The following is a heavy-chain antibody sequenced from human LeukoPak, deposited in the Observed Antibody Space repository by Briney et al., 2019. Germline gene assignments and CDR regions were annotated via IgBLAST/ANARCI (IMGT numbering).Heavy chain of an antibody. D-gene: IGHD6-6*01. V-gene: IGHV4-39*01. Sequence: PSETLSLTCTVSGGSISSSGYYWGWIRQPPGKGLEWIGSIYYSGSTYYNPSLKSRVTISVDTSKNQFSLKLSSVTAADTAVYYCARPYSSSSTDYFDYWGQGTLVTVSS. CDR2: IYYSGST. J-gene: IGHJ4*02. CDR3: ARPYSSSSTDYFDY. CDR1: GGSISSSGYY.